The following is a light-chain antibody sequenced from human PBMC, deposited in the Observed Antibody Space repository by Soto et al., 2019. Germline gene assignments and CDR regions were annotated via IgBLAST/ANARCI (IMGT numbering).Light chain of an antibody. CDR2: GAS. CDR1: QSVSDSY. CDR3: QQYVSSPYT. Sequence: DIVLTQSPGTLSLSPGERATLSCRASQSVSDSYLAWYQQKPGQSPRLLIFGASIRATGIPDRFSGSGSGTDFALTISRLEPEDFAVYYCQQYVSSPYTFGQGTKLEIK. J-gene: IGKJ2*01. V-gene: IGKV3-20*01.